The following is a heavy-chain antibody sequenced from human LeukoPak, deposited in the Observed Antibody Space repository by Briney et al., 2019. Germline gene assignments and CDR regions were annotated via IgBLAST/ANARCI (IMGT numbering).Heavy chain of an antibody. CDR3: AKLDWGGSRYGYFDS. D-gene: IGHD5-18*01. CDR1: GYTFTSYD. CDR2: MNPNSGNT. Sequence: ASVKVSCKASGYTFTSYDINWVRQATGQGLEWMGWMNPNSGNTGYAQKFQGRVTMTRSTSISTAYMELSSLRSEDTAVYYCAKLDWGGSRYGYFDSWGQGTLVTVSS. V-gene: IGHV1-8*01. J-gene: IGHJ4*02.